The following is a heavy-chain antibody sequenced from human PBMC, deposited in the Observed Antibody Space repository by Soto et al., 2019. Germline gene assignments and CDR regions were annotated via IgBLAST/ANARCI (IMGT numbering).Heavy chain of an antibody. CDR3: ARVEVAARYFDY. D-gene: IGHD6-6*01. CDR1: GGSFSGYY. V-gene: IGHV4-34*01. Sequence: QVQLQQWGAGLLKPSETLSLTCAVYGGSFSGYYWRWIRQPPGKGLEWIGEINHSGSTNYNPSLKSRVTLSVDTSKNHCSLKLSSVTAADTAVYYCARVEVAARYFDYWGQGTLVTVSS. J-gene: IGHJ4*02. CDR2: INHSGST.